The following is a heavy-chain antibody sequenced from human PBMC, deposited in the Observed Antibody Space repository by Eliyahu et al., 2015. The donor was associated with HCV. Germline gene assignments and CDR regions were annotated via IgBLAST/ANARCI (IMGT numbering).Heavy chain of an antibody. Sequence: EVQLLESGGGLVQPGGSLRLSCAASGFSFSTYAIYWVRQAPGKGLEWVSSISGSGISTYYADSVKGRFTISRDNSKNTLYLQMNNLRAEDTAVYYCAKLGGASWEPFWGQGTLVTVSS. V-gene: IGHV3-23*01. CDR1: GFSFSTYA. J-gene: IGHJ4*02. CDR3: AKLGGASWEPF. CDR2: ISGSGIST. D-gene: IGHD1-26*01.